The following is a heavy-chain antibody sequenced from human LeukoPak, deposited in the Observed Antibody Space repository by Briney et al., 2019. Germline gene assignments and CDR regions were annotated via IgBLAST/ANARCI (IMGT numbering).Heavy chain of an antibody. Sequence: GGSLKLSCAASGFTFSDSAMHWVRQASGKGLEWVGRIRSKANNYATAYAASVKGRFTISRDDSDNTAYLEMNSLKTEDTAVYLCTGRYFDWLYRGQGTLVTVSS. CDR2: IRSKANNYAT. CDR1: GFTFSDSA. D-gene: IGHD3-9*01. J-gene: IGHJ4*01. V-gene: IGHV3-73*01. CDR3: TGRYFDWLY.